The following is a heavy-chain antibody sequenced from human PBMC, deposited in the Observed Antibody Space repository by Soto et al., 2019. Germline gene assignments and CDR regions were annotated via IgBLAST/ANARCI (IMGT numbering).Heavy chain of an antibody. V-gene: IGHV4-30-2*01. J-gene: IGHJ4*02. CDR3: ARSPRSIAAGGIDY. D-gene: IGHD6-13*01. CDR2: IHHSGST. Sequence: PSETLSLTCVVSGGSISSGGYSWSWIRQPPGKGLEWIGYIHHSGSTYHNPSLKSRVTISVDRSKNQFSLNLSSVTAADTAVYYCARSPRSIAAGGIDYWGQGFLVTVSS. CDR1: GGSISSGGYS.